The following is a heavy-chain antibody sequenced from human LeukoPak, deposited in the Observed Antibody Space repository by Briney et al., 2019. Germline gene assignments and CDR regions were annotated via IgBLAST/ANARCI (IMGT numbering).Heavy chain of an antibody. J-gene: IGHJ3*02. V-gene: IGHV1-69*13. D-gene: IGHD5-24*01. CDR1: GGTFSSYA. CDR3: AREPVDGYNYRLVAFDI. CDR2: IIPIFGTA. Sequence: SVKVSCKASGGTFSSYAISWVRQAPGQGLEWMGGIIPIFGTANYAQKFQGRVTITADESTSTAYMELGSLRSEDTAVYYCAREPVDGYNYRLVAFDIWGQGTMVTVSS.